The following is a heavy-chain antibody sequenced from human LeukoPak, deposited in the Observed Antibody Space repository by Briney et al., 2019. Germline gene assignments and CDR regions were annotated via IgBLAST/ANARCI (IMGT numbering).Heavy chain of an antibody. J-gene: IGHJ4*02. CDR3: VRASSWSIFDY. CDR1: GFTFSTYW. D-gene: IGHD6-13*01. CDR2: INSDGSDT. V-gene: IGHV3-74*01. Sequence: GGSLRLSCAASGFTFSTYWMQWVRQVPGRGLVWVSRINSDGSDTNYADSVKGRFTISRDNAKNTLYLQMNSLRAEDTAVYYCVRASSWSIFDYWGQGTLVTVSS.